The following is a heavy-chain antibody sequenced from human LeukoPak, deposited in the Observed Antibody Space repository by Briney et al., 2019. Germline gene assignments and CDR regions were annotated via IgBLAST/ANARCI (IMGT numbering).Heavy chain of an antibody. Sequence: GASLRLSCAASGFTFSSYGMHWVRQAPGKGLEWVAVIWYDGSNKYYADSVKGRFTISRDNSKNTLYLQMNSLRAEDTAVYYCAREHFDSSGYLDWGQGTLVTVSS. CDR3: AREHFDSSGYLD. CDR2: IWYDGSNK. J-gene: IGHJ4*02. CDR1: GFTFSSYG. V-gene: IGHV3-33*01. D-gene: IGHD3-22*01.